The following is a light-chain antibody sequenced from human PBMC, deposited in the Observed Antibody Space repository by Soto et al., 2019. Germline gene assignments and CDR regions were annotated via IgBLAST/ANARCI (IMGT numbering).Light chain of an antibody. CDR2: GAS. CDR3: QLYDSSPLLT. Sequence: EIWLTQSPGTLSWYPGERATLSCMASQSVISNYLAWYQRKPGQAPRLLLYGASNRATGIPDRFSGSGSGTDFTLTISRLEPEDFAVYYCQLYDSSPLLTFGGGPKVEIK. V-gene: IGKV3-20*01. J-gene: IGKJ4*01. CDR1: QSVISNY.